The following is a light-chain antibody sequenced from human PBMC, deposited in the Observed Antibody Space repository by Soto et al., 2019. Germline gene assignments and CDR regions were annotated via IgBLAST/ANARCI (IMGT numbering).Light chain of an antibody. CDR2: GAS. CDR3: QQYDSHPWT. Sequence: DIQMTQSPSTLSASVGDRVTFTCRASQSINRWLAWFQQKPGKAPKLLIFGASTLGSGVPSRFSGSGSGTEFTLTINSLQPEDFACYFCQQYDSHPWTFGQGTKVEI. V-gene: IGKV1-5*01. CDR1: QSINRW. J-gene: IGKJ1*01.